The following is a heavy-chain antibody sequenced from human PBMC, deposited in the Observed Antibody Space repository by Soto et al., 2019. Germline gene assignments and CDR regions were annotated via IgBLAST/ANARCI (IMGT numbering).Heavy chain of an antibody. CDR2: ISSSSSYI. V-gene: IGHV3-21*01. CDR1: GFTFSSYS. CDR3: ARESVGAMENFDY. Sequence: PGGSLRLSCAASGFTFSSYSMNWVRQAPGKGLEWVSSISSSSSYIYYADSVKGRFTISRDNAKNSLYLQMNSLRAEDTAVYYCARESVGAMENFDYWGQGTLVTVSS. D-gene: IGHD5-18*01. J-gene: IGHJ4*02.